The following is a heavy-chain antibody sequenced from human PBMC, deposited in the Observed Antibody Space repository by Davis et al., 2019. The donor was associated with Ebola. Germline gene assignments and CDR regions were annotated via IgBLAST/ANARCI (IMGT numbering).Heavy chain of an antibody. V-gene: IGHV3-30*04. CDR2: ISDDGSNK. Sequence: GESLKISCAASGFTFSNYAMHWVRQAPGKGLARVAVISDDGSNKYYADSVKGRFTISRDNSKNTLYLQMNSLRGEDTAVYYCARDISGSSGYYHEDYWGQGTLVTVSS. D-gene: IGHD3-3*01. J-gene: IGHJ4*02. CDR3: ARDISGSSGYYHEDY. CDR1: GFTFSNYA.